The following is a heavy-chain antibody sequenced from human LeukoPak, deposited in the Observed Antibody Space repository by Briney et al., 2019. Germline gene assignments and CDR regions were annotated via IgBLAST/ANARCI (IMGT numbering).Heavy chain of an antibody. D-gene: IGHD3-22*01. J-gene: IGHJ4*02. CDR2: ISSSSSYI. CDR3: ASPPTMIVGH. Sequence: PGGSLRLSCAASGFTFSSYSMNWVRQAPGKGLEWVSSISSSSSYIYYADSVKGRFTISRDNAKNSLYPQMNSLRAEDTAVYYCASPPTMIVGHWGQGTLVTVSS. CDR1: GFTFSSYS. V-gene: IGHV3-21*01.